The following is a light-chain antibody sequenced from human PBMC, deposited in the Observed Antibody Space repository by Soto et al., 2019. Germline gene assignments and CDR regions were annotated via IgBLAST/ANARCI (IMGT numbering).Light chain of an antibody. Sequence: LGMAQSPATMSISPGERATLSCRASQSAGNFLAWYQQKPGQAPRLLIYYISTRATGIPARFSGSGSGTEFTLTINSLQSEDSAVYYCQQHNQRPIPFAQGTLLEIK. CDR3: QQHNQRPIP. J-gene: IGKJ5*01. V-gene: IGKV3D-15*01. CDR2: YIS. CDR1: QSAGNF.